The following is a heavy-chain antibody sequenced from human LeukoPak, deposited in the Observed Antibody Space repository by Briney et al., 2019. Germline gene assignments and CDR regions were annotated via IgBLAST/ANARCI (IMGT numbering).Heavy chain of an antibody. D-gene: IGHD3-3*01. CDR1: GFTFSTYG. CDR2: IWYDGGNK. Sequence: GRSLRPSCAASGFTFSTYGMHWVRQAPGKGLEWVAVIWYDGGNKYYEDSVKGRFTISRDNSKNTLYLQMNSLRAEDTAVYYCARDGSGSSFDIWGQGTMVTVSS. J-gene: IGHJ3*02. V-gene: IGHV3-33*01. CDR3: ARDGSGSSFDI.